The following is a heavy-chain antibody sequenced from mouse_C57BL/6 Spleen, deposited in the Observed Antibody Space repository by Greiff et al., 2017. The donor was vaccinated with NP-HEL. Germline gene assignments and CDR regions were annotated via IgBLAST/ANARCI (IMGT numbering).Heavy chain of an antibody. CDR3: ANPYYYGSSYDAMDY. Sequence: DVHLVASGGGLVKPGGSLKLSCAASGFTFSDYGMHWVRQAPEKGLEWVAYISSGSSTIYYADTVKGRFTISRDNAKNTLFLQMTSLRSEDTAMYYCANPYYYGSSYDAMDYWGQGTSVTVSS. V-gene: IGHV5-17*01. CDR2: ISSGSSTI. CDR1: GFTFSDYG. J-gene: IGHJ4*01. D-gene: IGHD1-1*01.